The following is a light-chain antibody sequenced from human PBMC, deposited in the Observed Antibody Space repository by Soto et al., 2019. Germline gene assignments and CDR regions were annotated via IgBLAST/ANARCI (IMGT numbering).Light chain of an antibody. V-gene: IGLV2-11*01. Sequence: QSVLHKPRSVSGSPGQSVTISCTGTISDVGAYNHVSWYQQYPGKAPKLTIYDVSKRPSGVPDRFSGSKSGNTASLTISGLQAEDEADYYCCSYAGSYIYVFGTGTEFNV. CDR1: ISDVGAYNH. J-gene: IGLJ1*01. CDR3: CSYAGSYIYV. CDR2: DVS.